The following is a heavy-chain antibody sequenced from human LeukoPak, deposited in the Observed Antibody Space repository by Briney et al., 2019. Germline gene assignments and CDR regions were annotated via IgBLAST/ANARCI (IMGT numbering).Heavy chain of an antibody. J-gene: IGHJ4*02. CDR3: ASALIIVGATYFDY. V-gene: IGHV4-30-4*02. Sequence: PSETLSLTCTVSGGSISSGDYNWSWIRQPPGKGLEWIGYIYYSGSTYYNPSLKSRVTISVDTSKNQFSLKLSSVTAADTAVYYCASALIIVGATYFDYWGQGTLVTVSS. CDR1: GGSISSGDYN. CDR2: IYYSGST. D-gene: IGHD1-26*01.